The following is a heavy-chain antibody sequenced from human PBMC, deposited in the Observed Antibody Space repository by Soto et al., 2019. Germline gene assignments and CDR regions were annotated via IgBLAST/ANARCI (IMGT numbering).Heavy chain of an antibody. J-gene: IGHJ4*02. D-gene: IGHD5-18*01. Sequence: QVQLQESGPGLVKPSETLSLTCTVSGGSISSYYWSWIRQPPGKGLEWIGYIYYSGSTNYNPSLKSRVTISVDTSKTQFSLKLSSVTAADTDVYYCARTLYSYGPRFDYWGQGTLVTVSS. V-gene: IGHV4-59*01. CDR3: ARTLYSYGPRFDY. CDR1: GGSISSYY. CDR2: IYYSGST.